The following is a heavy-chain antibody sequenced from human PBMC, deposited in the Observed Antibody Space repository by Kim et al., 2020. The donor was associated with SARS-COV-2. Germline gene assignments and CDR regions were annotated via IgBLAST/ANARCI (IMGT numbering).Heavy chain of an antibody. CDR3: AKDRDIVVVVAASDAFDI. D-gene: IGHD2-15*01. V-gene: IGHV3-30*18. Sequence: GGSLRLSCAASGFTFSSYGMHWVRQAPGKGLEWVAVISYDGSNKYYADSVKGRFTISRDNSKNTLYLQMNSLRAEDTAVYYCAKDRDIVVVVAASDAFDIWGQGTMVTVSS. CDR1: GFTFSSYG. J-gene: IGHJ3*02. CDR2: ISYDGSNK.